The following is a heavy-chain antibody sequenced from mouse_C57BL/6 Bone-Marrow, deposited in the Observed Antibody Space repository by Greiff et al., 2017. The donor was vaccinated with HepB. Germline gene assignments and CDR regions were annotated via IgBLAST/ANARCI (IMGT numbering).Heavy chain of an antibody. CDR1: GYTFTDYY. V-gene: IGHV1-19*01. CDR2: INPYNGGT. Sequence: EVQLQQSGPVLVKPGASVKMSCKASGYTFTDYYMNWVKQSHGKSLEWIGVINPYNGGTSYNQKFKGKATITADTSSNTAYLQLSSLTSEDTAIYYCARPNPPITTVVAEAMDYWGQGTSVTVSS. CDR3: ARPNPPITTVVAEAMDY. D-gene: IGHD1-1*01. J-gene: IGHJ4*01.